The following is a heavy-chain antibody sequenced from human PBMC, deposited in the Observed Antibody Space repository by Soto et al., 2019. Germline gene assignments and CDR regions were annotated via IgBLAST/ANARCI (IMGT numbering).Heavy chain of an antibody. V-gene: IGHV1-2*04. CDR2: VNPNSGGT. D-gene: IGHD6-13*01. J-gene: IGHJ3*02. CDR3: AARIAAAARGGAFDI. CDR1: GYTFTGYY. Sequence: QVQLVQSGAEVKKPGASVKVSCTASGYTFTGYYMHWVRQATGQGLEWMGWVNPNSGGTNYAQKFQGWVTMTRDTSISTAYMELSRLRSDDTAVYYCAARIAAAARGGAFDIWGQGTMVTVSS.